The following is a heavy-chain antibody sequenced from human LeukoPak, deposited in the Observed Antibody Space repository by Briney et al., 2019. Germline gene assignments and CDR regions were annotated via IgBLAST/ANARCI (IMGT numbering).Heavy chain of an antibody. Sequence: PGRSLRLSCAASGFTFNSYSMHWVRQAPGKGLEWVTAISDDETYKFYADSVKGRFTISRDNSKNTLYLQMNSLRVEDTAVYYCARVTRGYSYGYYYYYYMDVWGKGTTVTISS. D-gene: IGHD5-18*01. V-gene: IGHV3-30*14. CDR2: ISDDETYK. CDR1: GFTFNSYS. J-gene: IGHJ6*03. CDR3: ARVTRGYSYGYYYYYYMDV.